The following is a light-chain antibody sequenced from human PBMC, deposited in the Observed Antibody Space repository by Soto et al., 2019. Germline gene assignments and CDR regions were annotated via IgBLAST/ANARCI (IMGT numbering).Light chain of an antibody. CDR3: QQRSNWIT. CDR2: DAS. Sequence: ENVLTQSPGTLSLSPGEGATLSCRASQSVTKNFLAWYQQKPGQAPRLLIYDASYRATGIPARFSGSGSGTDFILTISSLEPEDFAIYYCQQRSNWITFGQGTRLEIK. J-gene: IGKJ5*01. CDR1: QSVTKNF. V-gene: IGKV3-11*01.